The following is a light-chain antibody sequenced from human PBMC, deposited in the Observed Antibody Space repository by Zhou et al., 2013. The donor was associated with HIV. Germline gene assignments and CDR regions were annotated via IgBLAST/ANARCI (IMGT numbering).Light chain of an antibody. J-gene: IGKJ2*01. Sequence: DIQMTQSPSSLSASAGDRVTITCRASQTISNYLNWYQQKPGKAPKLLIYKASNLQSGVPSRFSGSGSGADFTLTINSLQPEDFATYFCQQSYSTPYTFGQGTKLEIK. V-gene: IGKV1-39*01. CDR2: KAS. CDR3: QQSYSTPYT. CDR1: QTISNY.